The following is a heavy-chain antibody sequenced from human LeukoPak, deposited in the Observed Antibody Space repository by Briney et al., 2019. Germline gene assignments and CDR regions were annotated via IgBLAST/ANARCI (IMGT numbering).Heavy chain of an antibody. D-gene: IGHD3-10*01. CDR2: ITNTDGRT. CDR3: AKSGSVSASYYDC. CDR1: GFSFRIYA. Sequence: PGGSLRLSCAASGFSFRIYAMSWVRQRPGMGLERVSHITNTDGRTYYADSVKGRFTISRDNSRNTLYLQMNSLRAEDTAVYYCAKSGSVSASYYDCWGQGALVTVSS. V-gene: IGHV3-23*01. J-gene: IGHJ4*02.